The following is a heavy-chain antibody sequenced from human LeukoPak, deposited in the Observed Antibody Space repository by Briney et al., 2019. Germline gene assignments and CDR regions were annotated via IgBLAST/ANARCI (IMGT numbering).Heavy chain of an antibody. CDR2: IKQDGSEK. Sequence: PGGSLRLSCAASGFTFSSYWMSWVRQAPGKGLEWVANIKQDGSEKYYVDSVKGRFTISRDNAKNSLYLQMNSLRAEDTAVYYCAREVDGSPYYYYYMDVWGKGTTLTVSS. D-gene: IGHD5-12*01. J-gene: IGHJ6*03. CDR3: AREVDGSPYYYYYMDV. V-gene: IGHV3-7*01. CDR1: GFTFSSYW.